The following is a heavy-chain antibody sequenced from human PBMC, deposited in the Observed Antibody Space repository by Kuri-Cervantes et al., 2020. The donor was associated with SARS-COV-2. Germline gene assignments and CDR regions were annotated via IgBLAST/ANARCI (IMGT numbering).Heavy chain of an antibody. D-gene: IGHD3-10*01. Sequence: GESLKISCAASGFTFSSYWMHWVLQAPGKGLVWVSRINSYGSSTSYADSVKGRFTIIRDNAKNTLYLQMDSLRAEDTAVYYCSRDPPLYGSGSHNWFDPWGQGTLVTVSS. CDR3: SRDPPLYGSGSHNWFDP. V-gene: IGHV3-74*01. CDR2: INSYGSST. CDR1: GFTFSSYW. J-gene: IGHJ5*02.